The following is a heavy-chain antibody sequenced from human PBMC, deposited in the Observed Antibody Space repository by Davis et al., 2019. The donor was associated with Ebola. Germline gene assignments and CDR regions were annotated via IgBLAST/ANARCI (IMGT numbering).Heavy chain of an antibody. CDR1: GGTFSSYA. CDR3: AGGSSSYYYYYYMDV. D-gene: IGHD5-12*01. V-gene: IGHV1-69*13. J-gene: IGHJ6*03. CDR2: IIPIFGTA. Sequence: SVKVSCKASGGTFSSYAISWVRQAPGQGLEWMGGIIPIFGTANYAQKFQGRVTITADESTSTAYMELSSLRSEDTAVYYCAGGSSSYYYYYYMDVWGKGTTVTVSS.